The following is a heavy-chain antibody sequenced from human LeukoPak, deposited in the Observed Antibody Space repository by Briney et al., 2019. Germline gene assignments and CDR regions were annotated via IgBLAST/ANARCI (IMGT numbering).Heavy chain of an antibody. J-gene: IGHJ4*02. D-gene: IGHD2-15*01. Sequence: ASVKVSCKAPGYTFTNYAISWVRQAPGQGLEWMGWISAYNGNTNYPQKLQGRGTMTTDTSTSTAYMELRSLRSDDTAVYYCARDVGEGYCSGGSCSDYWGRGTLVTVSS. V-gene: IGHV1-18*01. CDR1: GYTFTNYA. CDR3: ARDVGEGYCSGGSCSDY. CDR2: ISAYNGNT.